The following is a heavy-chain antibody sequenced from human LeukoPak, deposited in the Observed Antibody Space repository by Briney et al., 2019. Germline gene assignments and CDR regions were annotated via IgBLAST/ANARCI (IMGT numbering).Heavy chain of an antibody. Sequence: GASLRLSCAASGFTFRNYWMNWVRQAPGKGLEWVASIKEDGSKKDYADSVKGRFTVSRDNAKNSLNLQMNSLRVEDTAVYYYASIRSGYWGQGIRVTVS. CDR1: GFTFRNYW. J-gene: IGHJ4*02. V-gene: IGHV3-7*03. CDR2: IKEDGSKK. CDR3: ASIRSGY. D-gene: IGHD2-15*01.